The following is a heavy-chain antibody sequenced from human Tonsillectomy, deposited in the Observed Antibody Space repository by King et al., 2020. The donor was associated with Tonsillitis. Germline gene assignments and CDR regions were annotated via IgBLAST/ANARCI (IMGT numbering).Heavy chain of an antibody. CDR2: IYYRGST. CDR1: GGSISTVSSF. V-gene: IGHV4-39*01. CDR3: ERHVGCSSASCFTPRYFQH. D-gene: IGHD2-2*02. J-gene: IGHJ1*01. Sequence: LQLQESGPGLVKPSETLSLTCTVSGGSISTVSSFWGWIRQPPGKGPEWIGPIYYRGSTYYNPPLKSRVTISVDTSKNQFVLKLSSVTAAHTAVYYCERHVGCSSASCFTPRYFQHWGQGTLVTVSS.